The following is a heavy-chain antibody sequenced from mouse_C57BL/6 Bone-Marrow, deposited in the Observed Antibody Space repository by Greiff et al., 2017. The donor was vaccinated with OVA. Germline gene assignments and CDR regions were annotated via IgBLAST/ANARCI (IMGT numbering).Heavy chain of an antibody. CDR2: IGYDGSN. CDR1: GYSITSGYY. J-gene: IGHJ4*01. V-gene: IGHV3-6*01. Sequence: EVKLMDSGPGLVKPSQSLSLTCSVTGYSITSGYYWNWIRQFPGNKLEWMGYIGYDGSNNYNPSLKNRISITRDTSKNQFFLKLNSVTTEDTATYYCARAYYYAMDYWGQGTSVTVSS. CDR3: ARAYYYAMDY.